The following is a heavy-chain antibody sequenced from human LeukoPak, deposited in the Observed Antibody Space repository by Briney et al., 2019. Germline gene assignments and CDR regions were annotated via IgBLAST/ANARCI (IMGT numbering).Heavy chain of an antibody. J-gene: IGHJ6*02. Sequence: SETLSLTRAVYGGSFSGYYWSWIRQPPGKGLEWIGEINHSGSTNYNPSLKSRVTISVDTSKNQFSLKLSSVTAADTAVYYCARGPPIVATIHYYYGMGVWGQGTTVTVSS. D-gene: IGHD5-12*01. CDR3: ARGPPIVATIHYYYGMGV. CDR2: INHSGST. V-gene: IGHV4-34*01. CDR1: GGSFSGYY.